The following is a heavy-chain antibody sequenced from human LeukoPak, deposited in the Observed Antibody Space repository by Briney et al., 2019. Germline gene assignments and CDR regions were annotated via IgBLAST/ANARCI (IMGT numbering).Heavy chain of an antibody. D-gene: IGHD3-10*01. Sequence: GGSLRLSCAASGFTFEDYGMSWVGQDPGKGLGWVSGIKWHGVRSGFEDSVKGRFTISRDNAKNSLYLQMNSLRAEDTALYYCARSGYYGSGSYSDYWGQGTLVTVSS. CDR2: IKWHGVRS. V-gene: IGHV3-20*04. CDR3: ARSGYYGSGSYSDY. CDR1: GFTFEDYG. J-gene: IGHJ4*02.